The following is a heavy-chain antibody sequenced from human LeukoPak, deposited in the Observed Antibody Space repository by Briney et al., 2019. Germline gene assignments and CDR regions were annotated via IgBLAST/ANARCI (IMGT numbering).Heavy chain of an antibody. CDR2: IKQDGSEM. V-gene: IGHV3-7*04. CDR3: ARDFRNSYGPTSYYFDY. J-gene: IGHJ4*02. D-gene: IGHD5-18*01. CDR1: GFTFSNYW. Sequence: GGSLRLSCAASGFTFSNYWMNWVRQAPGKGLEWVANIKQDGSEMYSVDSVKGRFTISRDYAKNSLYLQMNSLRAEDTAVYYCARDFRNSYGPTSYYFDYWGQGTLVTVSS.